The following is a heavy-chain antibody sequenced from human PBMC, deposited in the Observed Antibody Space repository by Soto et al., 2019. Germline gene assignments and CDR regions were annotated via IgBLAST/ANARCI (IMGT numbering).Heavy chain of an antibody. J-gene: IGHJ4*02. D-gene: IGHD2-21*02. CDR2: ISAYNGNT. V-gene: IGHV1-18*01. CDR3: ARVRHIVVVTATNYFDY. CDR1: GYTFTSYG. Sequence: SVKVSCKASGYTFTSYGISWVRQAPGQGLEWMGWISAYNGNTNYAQKLQGRVTMTTDTSTSTAYMELRSLRSDDTAVYYCARVRHIVVVTATNYFDYWGQGTLVTVSS.